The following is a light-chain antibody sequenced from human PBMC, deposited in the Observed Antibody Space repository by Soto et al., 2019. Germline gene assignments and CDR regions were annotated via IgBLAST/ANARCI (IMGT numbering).Light chain of an antibody. Sequence: VLTQYTATLSLSPGEIATLSCRAIQSVSSYLAWYQQKPGQAPRLLIYDASIRATGIPARFSGSGSGTDFTLTISSLEPEDFAVYYCQQGSNWPPGLTFGGGTIVDNK. J-gene: IGKJ4*01. V-gene: IGKV3-11*01. CDR3: QQGSNWPPGLT. CDR2: DAS. CDR1: QSVSSY.